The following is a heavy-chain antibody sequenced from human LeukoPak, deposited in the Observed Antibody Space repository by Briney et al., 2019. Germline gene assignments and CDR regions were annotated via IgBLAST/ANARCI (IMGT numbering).Heavy chain of an antibody. J-gene: IGHJ4*02. CDR2: IRSKAYGGTT. D-gene: IGHD3-16*02. Sequence: GGSLRLSCTASGFTFGDYAMSWFRQAPGKGLEWVGFIRSKAYGGTTEYAASVKGRFTISRDDSKSIAYLQMNSLKTEDTAVYYCTRELHMITFGGVIVITPEDYWGQGTLVTVSS. CDR3: TRELHMITFGGVIVITPEDY. CDR1: GFTFGDYA. V-gene: IGHV3-49*03.